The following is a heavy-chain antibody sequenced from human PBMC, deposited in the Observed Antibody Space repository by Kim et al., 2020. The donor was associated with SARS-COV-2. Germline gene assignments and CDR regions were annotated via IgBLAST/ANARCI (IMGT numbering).Heavy chain of an antibody. CDR1: GGTFSSYA. CDR2: IIPIFGTA. Sequence: SVKVSCKASGGTFSSYAISWVRQAPGQGLEWMGGIIPIFGTANYAQKFQGRVTITADESTSTAYMELSSLRSEDTAVYYCAVFLDYYYYGMDVWGQGTTVTVSS. J-gene: IGHJ6*02. V-gene: IGHV1-69*13. CDR3: AVFLDYYYYGMDV. D-gene: IGHD3-3*01.